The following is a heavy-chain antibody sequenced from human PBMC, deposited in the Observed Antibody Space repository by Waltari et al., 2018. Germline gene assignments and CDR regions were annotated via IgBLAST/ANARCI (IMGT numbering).Heavy chain of an antibody. J-gene: IGHJ4*02. CDR2: INHSGST. CDR3: ARAAPVYGSGSFDY. Sequence: QVQLQQWGAGLLKPSETLSLTCAVYGGSFSGYYWSWIRQPPGKGLEWIGEINHSGSTNYNPTLKSGVTISVDTSKNQFSLKLSSGTAADTAVYYWARAAPVYGSGSFDYWGQGTLVTVSS. V-gene: IGHV4-34*01. D-gene: IGHD3-10*01. CDR1: GGSFSGYY.